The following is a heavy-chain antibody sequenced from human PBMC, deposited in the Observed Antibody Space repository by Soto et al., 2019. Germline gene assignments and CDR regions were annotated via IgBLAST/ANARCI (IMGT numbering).Heavy chain of an antibody. CDR3: ARVHVMVVAGSTFDY. CDR1: GYPISSGSY. V-gene: IGHV4-38-2*02. CDR2: IYHGGTT. D-gene: IGHD6-19*01. J-gene: IGHJ4*01. Sequence: SETLSLTCTVSGYPISSGSYWAWIRQPRKGPEWIASIYHGGTTFYNPSLKSRITISVDTSNNQFSLKLTSVTAADTAVYYCARVHVMVVAGSTFDYWGHGTLVTVSS.